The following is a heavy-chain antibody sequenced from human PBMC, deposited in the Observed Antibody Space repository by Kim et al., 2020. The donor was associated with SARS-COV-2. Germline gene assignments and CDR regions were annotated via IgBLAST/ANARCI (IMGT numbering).Heavy chain of an antibody. CDR2: NQSGST. CDR3: ARGYSR. D-gene: IGHD6-13*01. V-gene: IGHV4-34*04. Sequence: NQSGSTNHNTSLQSRATISVDTSKNQCSLKLSSVIAADTGVYYCARGYSRWGQGTLVTVSS. J-gene: IGHJ4*02.